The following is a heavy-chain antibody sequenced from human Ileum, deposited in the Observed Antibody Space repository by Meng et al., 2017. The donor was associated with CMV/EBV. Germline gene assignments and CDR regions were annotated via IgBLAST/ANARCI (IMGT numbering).Heavy chain of an antibody. J-gene: IGHJ4*02. Sequence: QVQLEHAESGVKKPGASVKASCKTSGDPFTNSGITWVRQAPGQGLEWMGWINTYNDNSNSAQKFQDRFTMTKDTSTRTAHMELRSLTSDDTAVYYCARVQLSGVFDYWGQGTLVTVSS. CDR2: INTYNDNS. CDR3: ARVQLSGVFDY. D-gene: IGHD1-26*01. V-gene: IGHV1-18*01. CDR1: GDPFTNSG.